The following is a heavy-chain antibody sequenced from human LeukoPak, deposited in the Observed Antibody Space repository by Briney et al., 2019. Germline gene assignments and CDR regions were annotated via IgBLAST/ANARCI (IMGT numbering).Heavy chain of an antibody. CDR2: ISSSSSYI. J-gene: IGHJ4*02. CDR3: ARVGIAAAGPQFDY. D-gene: IGHD6-13*01. V-gene: IGHV3-21*01. CDR1: GFTFSSYA. Sequence: GGSLRLSCAASGFTFSSYAMSWVRQAPGKGLEWVSSISSSSSYIYYADSVKGRFTISRDNAKNSLYLQMNSLRAEDTAVYYCARVGIAAAGPQFDYWGQGTLVTVSS.